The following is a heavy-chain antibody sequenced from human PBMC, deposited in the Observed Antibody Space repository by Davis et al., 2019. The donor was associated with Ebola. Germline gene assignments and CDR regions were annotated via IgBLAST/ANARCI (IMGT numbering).Heavy chain of an antibody. J-gene: IGHJ4*02. CDR2: ISNYNGKT. D-gene: IGHD6-13*01. CDR3: ARDFGMIAAAGASDY. Sequence: ASVKVSCKASGYTFTNYIISWVRQAPGQGLEWMGWISNYNGKTDYAQRLQGRVTMTTDTSTSTAYMELRRLRSDDTAVYYCARDFGMIAAAGASDYWGQGTLVTVSS. V-gene: IGHV1-18*01. CDR1: GYTFTNYI.